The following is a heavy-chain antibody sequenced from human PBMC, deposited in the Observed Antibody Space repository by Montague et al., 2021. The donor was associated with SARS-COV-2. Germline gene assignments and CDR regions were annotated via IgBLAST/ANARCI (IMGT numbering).Heavy chain of an antibody. Sequence: SETRSLTCTVSGGPITRNYYWGWIRQPPGKGLEWVGNIYYSGTTFINPSLESRVTISVDASKNQFSLNLTSVTAADTAVYYCARPLVRGVPKAFDIWGQGALVIVSS. CDR3: ARPLVRGVPKAFDI. CDR1: GGPITRNYY. V-gene: IGHV4-39*01. J-gene: IGHJ3*02. CDR2: IYYSGTT. D-gene: IGHD3-10*01.